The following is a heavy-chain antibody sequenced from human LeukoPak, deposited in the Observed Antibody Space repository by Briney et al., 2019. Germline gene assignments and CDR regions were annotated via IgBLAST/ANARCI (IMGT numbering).Heavy chain of an antibody. CDR1: GTPFTHYY. Sequence: NPSETLSLTCNVSGTPFTHYYWSWIRQTPEKGLEWIGQINHSGDTSYNPSLRSRVTLSVDSSKNQFSLKVTSVTAADTGVYYCARGPGTVGLSPWGQGTLVTVSS. CDR2: INHSGDT. J-gene: IGHJ5*02. CDR3: ARGPGTVGLSP. D-gene: IGHD1/OR15-1a*01. V-gene: IGHV4-34*01.